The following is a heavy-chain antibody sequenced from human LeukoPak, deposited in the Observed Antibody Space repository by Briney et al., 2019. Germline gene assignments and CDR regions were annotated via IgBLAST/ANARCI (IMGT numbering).Heavy chain of an antibody. V-gene: IGHV4-34*01. J-gene: IGHJ5*02. D-gene: IGHD4-17*01. CDR3: ARRMTTVINWFDP. Sequence: SETLSLTCAVYGGSFSGYYWSWIRQPPGKGLEWIGEINHSGSTNYNPSLKSRVTISVDTSKNQFSLKLSSVTAADTAVYYCARRMTTVINWFDPWGQGTLVTVSS. CDR2: INHSGST. CDR1: GGSFSGYY.